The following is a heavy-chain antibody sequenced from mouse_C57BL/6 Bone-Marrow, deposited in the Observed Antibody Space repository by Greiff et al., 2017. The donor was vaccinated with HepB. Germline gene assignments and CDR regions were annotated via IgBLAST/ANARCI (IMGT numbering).Heavy chain of an antibody. CDR3: ARSLYLLLRSYAMDY. Sequence: QVQLQQSGAELVRPGTSVKVSCKASGYAFTNYLIEGVKQRPGQGLEWIGVINPGSGGTNYNEKFKGKATLTADKSSSTAYMQLSSLTSEDSAVYFCARSLYLLLRSYAMDYWGQGTSVTVSS. CDR1: GYAFTNYL. J-gene: IGHJ4*01. V-gene: IGHV1-54*01. CDR2: INPGSGGT. D-gene: IGHD1-1*01.